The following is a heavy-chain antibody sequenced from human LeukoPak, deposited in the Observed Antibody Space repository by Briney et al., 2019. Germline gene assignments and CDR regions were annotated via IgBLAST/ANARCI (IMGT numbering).Heavy chain of an antibody. CDR3: TPDDYGDTS. Sequence: GGSLRLSCTASGFTFGDYAMSWVRQAPGKGLEWVGFIRSKAYGGTTEYAASVKGRFTISRDDSKNTLYLQMNSLKTEDTAVYYCTPDDYGDTSWGQGTLVTVSS. CDR2: IRSKAYGGTT. D-gene: IGHD4-17*01. CDR1: GFTFGDYA. J-gene: IGHJ5*02. V-gene: IGHV3-49*04.